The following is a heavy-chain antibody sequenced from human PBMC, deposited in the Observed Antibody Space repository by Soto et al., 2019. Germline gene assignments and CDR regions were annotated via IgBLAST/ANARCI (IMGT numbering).Heavy chain of an antibody. CDR3: ARIVSDCSGGRC. D-gene: IGHD2-15*01. V-gene: IGHV3-30-3*01. Sequence: XGSLRLSCASSGFTFSSYAMHCVRQAPGKGLEWVAVISYDGSNKYYADSVKGRFTISRDNSKNTLYLQMNSLRAEDTAVYYCARIVSDCSGGRCWGQGTLVIVSS. CDR2: ISYDGSNK. CDR1: GFTFSSYA. J-gene: IGHJ4*02.